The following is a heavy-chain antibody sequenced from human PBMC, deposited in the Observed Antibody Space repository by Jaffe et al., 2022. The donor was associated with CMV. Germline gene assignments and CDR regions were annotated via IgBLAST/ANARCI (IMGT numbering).Heavy chain of an antibody. Sequence: EVQLVESGGGLVQPGRSLRLSCTASGFTFGDYAMSWVRQAPGKGLEWVGFIRSKAYGGTTEYAASVKGRFTISRDDSKSIAYLQMNSLKTEDTAVYYCTRDYYGDPRLFDYWGQGTLVTVSS. CDR1: GFTFGDYA. D-gene: IGHD4-17*01. V-gene: IGHV3-49*04. CDR2: IRSKAYGGTT. CDR3: TRDYYGDPRLFDY. J-gene: IGHJ4*02.